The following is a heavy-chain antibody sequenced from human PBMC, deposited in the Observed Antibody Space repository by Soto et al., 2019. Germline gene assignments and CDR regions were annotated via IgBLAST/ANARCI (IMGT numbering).Heavy chain of an antibody. Sequence: GGSLRLSCAASGFTFSSYEMNWVRQAPGKGLEWVSYISSSGSTIYYADSVKGRFTISRDNAKNSLYLQMNSLRAEDTAVYYCASGAGQNYDFWSGYYRRTHNWFDPWGQGTLVTVSS. CDR2: ISSSGSTI. CDR3: ASGAGQNYDFWSGYYRRTHNWFDP. D-gene: IGHD3-3*01. J-gene: IGHJ5*02. V-gene: IGHV3-48*03. CDR1: GFTFSSYE.